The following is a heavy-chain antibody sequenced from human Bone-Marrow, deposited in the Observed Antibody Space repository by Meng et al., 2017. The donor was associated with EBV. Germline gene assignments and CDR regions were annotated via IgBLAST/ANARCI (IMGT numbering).Heavy chain of an antibody. D-gene: IGHD6-19*01. V-gene: IGHV3-43D*03. CDR1: GFTFDDYA. CDR3: AKDTVAVAGAYFDY. J-gene: IGHJ4*02. CDR2: ISWDGGST. Sequence: EVQLVESGGVVVQPGXXXXLSCAASGFTFDDYAMHWVRQAPGKGLEWVSLISWDGGSTYYADSVKGRFTISRDNSKNSLYLQMNSLRAEDTALYYCAKDTVAVAGAYFDYWGQGTLVTVSS.